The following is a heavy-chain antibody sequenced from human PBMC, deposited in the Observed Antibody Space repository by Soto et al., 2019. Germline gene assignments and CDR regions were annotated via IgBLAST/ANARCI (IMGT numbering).Heavy chain of an antibody. CDR3: ARAWVVETAPDY. J-gene: IGHJ4*02. D-gene: IGHD2-21*02. Sequence: QVQLVQSGAEEKKPGASVKVSCKASGYTFTSYAMHWVRQARGQRLEWMGWINAGNGNTKYSQKFQGRVTITRDTSASTAHMELSSLRSEDTAVYYCARAWVVETAPDYWGQGTLVTVSS. CDR1: GYTFTSYA. CDR2: INAGNGNT. V-gene: IGHV1-3*05.